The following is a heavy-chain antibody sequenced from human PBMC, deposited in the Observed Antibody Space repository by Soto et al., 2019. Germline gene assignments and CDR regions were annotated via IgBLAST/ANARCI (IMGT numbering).Heavy chain of an antibody. CDR1: GGTFNNYA. D-gene: IGHD3-10*01. CDR3: ASFDGTLVRAGRSSPYEMDV. V-gene: IGHV1-69*01. Sequence: QVLLVQSGPEVKKPGSSVKVSCKASGGTFNNYAINWERQAPGKGLEWMGGIIPTFGTGNHAQKFQGRVTITADESTTTAYMELNSLRSDDTAIYYCASFDGTLVRAGRSSPYEMDVWGQGTTVIVSS. CDR2: IIPTFGTG. J-gene: IGHJ6*02.